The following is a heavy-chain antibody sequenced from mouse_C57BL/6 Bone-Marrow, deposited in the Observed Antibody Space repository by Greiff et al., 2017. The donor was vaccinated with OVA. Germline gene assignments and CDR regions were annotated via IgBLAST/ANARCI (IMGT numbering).Heavy chain of an antibody. V-gene: IGHV1-81*01. D-gene: IGHD1-1*01. CDR3: ARSGSDGAWFAY. J-gene: IGHJ3*01. Sequence: QVQLQQSGAELARPGASVKLSCKASGYTFTSYGISWVKQRTGQGLEWIGEIYPRSGNTYYNEKFKGKATLTADKSSSTAYMELRSLTSEESAVYFCARSGSDGAWFAYWGQGTLVTVSA. CDR1: GYTFTSYG. CDR2: IYPRSGNT.